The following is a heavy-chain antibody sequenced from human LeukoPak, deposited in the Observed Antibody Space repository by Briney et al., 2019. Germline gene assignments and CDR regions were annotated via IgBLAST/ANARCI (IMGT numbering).Heavy chain of an antibody. V-gene: IGHV3-53*01. CDR2: IYSGGST. D-gene: IGHD3-10*01. CDR3: ASFYYGSGRGVH. J-gene: IGHJ4*02. Sequence: GGSLRLSCAASGFTLSSNYMSWVRQAPGKGLEWVSVIYSGGSTYYADSVKGRFTISRDNSKNTLYLQMNSLRAEDTAVYYCASFYYGSGRGVHWGQGTLVTVSS. CDR1: GFTLSSNY.